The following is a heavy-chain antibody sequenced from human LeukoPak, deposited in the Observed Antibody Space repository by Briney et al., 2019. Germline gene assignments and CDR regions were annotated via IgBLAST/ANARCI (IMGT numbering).Heavy chain of an antibody. Sequence: GGSLRLSCAASGFTFSSYSMNWVRQAPGKGLEWVSSISSSSSYIYYADSVKGRFTISRDNAKNSLYLQMNSLRAEDTAVYYCARDGVAMIVPTKYYFDYWGQGTLVTVSS. CDR3: ARDGVAMIVPTKYYFDY. CDR1: GFTFSSYS. J-gene: IGHJ4*02. D-gene: IGHD5-12*01. CDR2: ISSSSSYI. V-gene: IGHV3-21*01.